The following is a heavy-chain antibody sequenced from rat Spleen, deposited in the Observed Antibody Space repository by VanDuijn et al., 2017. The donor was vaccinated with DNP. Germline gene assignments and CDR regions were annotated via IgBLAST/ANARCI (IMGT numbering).Heavy chain of an antibody. Sequence: EVKLVESGGDLVQPGRSLKLSCVASGFTFNNYWMTWIRQVPGKGLEWVASITSSGGSTYYPDSVKGRFTISRDNAKSTLYLQMDSLRSEETATYYCARRDTFYYFDYWGQGVMVTVSS. V-gene: IGHV5-31*01. CDR3: ARRDTFYYFDY. CDR1: GFTFNNYW. J-gene: IGHJ2*01. CDR2: ITSSGGST. D-gene: IGHD2-2*01.